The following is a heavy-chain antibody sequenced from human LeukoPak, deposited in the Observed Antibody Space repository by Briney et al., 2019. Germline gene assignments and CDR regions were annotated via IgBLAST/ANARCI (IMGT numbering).Heavy chain of an antibody. Sequence: SETLSLTCTVSGGSISDYYWNWIRQPPGKGLEWIGEINHSGSTNYNPSLKSRVTISVDTSKNQFSLKLSSVTAADTAVYYCARLSSGWSHYFDYWGQGSLVTVSS. CDR2: INHSGST. CDR3: ARLSSGWSHYFDY. D-gene: IGHD6-19*01. J-gene: IGHJ4*02. V-gene: IGHV4-34*01. CDR1: GGSISDYY.